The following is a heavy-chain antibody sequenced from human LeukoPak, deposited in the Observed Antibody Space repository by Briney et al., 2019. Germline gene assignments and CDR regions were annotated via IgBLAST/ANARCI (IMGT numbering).Heavy chain of an antibody. CDR2: IYPGDSDT. Sequence: GESLKISCKGSGYSFTSYWIGWVRQMPGKGLEWMGIIYPGDSDTRYGPSFQGQVTISADKSISTAYLQWSSLKASDTAVYYCASSIIRGGYYYYMDVWGKGTTVTVSS. J-gene: IGHJ6*03. CDR3: ASSIIRGGYYYYMDV. D-gene: IGHD3-10*01. CDR1: GYSFTSYW. V-gene: IGHV5-51*01.